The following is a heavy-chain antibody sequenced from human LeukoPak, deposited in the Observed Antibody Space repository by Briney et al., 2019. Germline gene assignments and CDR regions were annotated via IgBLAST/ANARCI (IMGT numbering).Heavy chain of an antibody. V-gene: IGHV4-38-2*01. CDR3: ARASFPGDPPYY. Sequence: PSETLSLTCAISGYSISSGYYWGWIRQPPGKGLEWIGSIYHSGSTYCNAPLKSRVTISLDTSKNQFSLKLISVTAADTAVYYCARASFPGDPPYYWGQGTLVTVSS. CDR2: IYHSGST. CDR1: GYSISSGYY. D-gene: IGHD4-17*01. J-gene: IGHJ4*02.